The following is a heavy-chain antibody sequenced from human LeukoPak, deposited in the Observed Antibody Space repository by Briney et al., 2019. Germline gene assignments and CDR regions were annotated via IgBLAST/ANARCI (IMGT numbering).Heavy chain of an antibody. J-gene: IGHJ4*02. CDR2: IYSGGST. Sequence: GGSLRLSCAASGFTVSSNYMSWVREAPGKGLEWVSVIYSGGSTYYADSVRGRFTISRDNSKNTLYLQMNSLRVEDTAVYFCARDPGAFPYFFDSWGQGTLVSV. D-gene: IGHD4/OR15-4a*01. V-gene: IGHV3-53*01. CDR1: GFTVSSNY. CDR3: ARDPGAFPYFFDS.